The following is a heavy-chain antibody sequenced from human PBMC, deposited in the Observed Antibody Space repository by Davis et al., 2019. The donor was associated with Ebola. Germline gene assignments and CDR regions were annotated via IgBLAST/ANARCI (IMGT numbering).Heavy chain of an antibody. Sequence: SLKISCAASGFTFSSYGMHWVRQAPGKGLEWASGISWNSGSIGYADSVKGRFTISRDNAKNSLYLQMNSLRAEDMALYYCAKDRGSGSLGYYYYYMDVWGKGTTVTVSS. CDR2: ISWNSGSI. D-gene: IGHD3-10*01. CDR3: AKDRGSGSLGYYYYYMDV. J-gene: IGHJ6*03. V-gene: IGHV3-9*03. CDR1: GFTFSSYG.